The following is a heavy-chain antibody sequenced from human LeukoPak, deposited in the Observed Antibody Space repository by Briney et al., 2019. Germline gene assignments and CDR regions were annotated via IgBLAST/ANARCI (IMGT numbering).Heavy chain of an antibody. J-gene: IGHJ4*02. Sequence: GGSLRLSCAASGFTFRSYAMNWVRQTPAKGLQWVSAISGGGGSAYYADSVKGRFTISRDNSKSTLYLQMNSLRAEDTAMYYCAARPLMPPRFDYWGQGTLVTVSS. CDR3: AARPLMPPRFDY. CDR2: ISGGGGSA. D-gene: IGHD2-2*01. V-gene: IGHV3-23*01. CDR1: GFTFRSYA.